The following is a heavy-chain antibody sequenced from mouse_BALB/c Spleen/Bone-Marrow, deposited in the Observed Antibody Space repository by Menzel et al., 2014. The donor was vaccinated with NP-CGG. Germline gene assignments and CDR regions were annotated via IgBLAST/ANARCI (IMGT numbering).Heavy chain of an antibody. V-gene: IGHV1-18*01. J-gene: IGHJ4*01. Sequence: VQLKQSAAALVNPGASMKISCKASGYSFTAYTMNWVKQSHGKNLEWIGLINPYNGGTSYNQKFKGNPTLTVDKSSSTAYMELLSLTSEDSAAYYCARWGSYAMDYWGQGTSGTVSS. CDR1: GYSFTAYT. CDR2: INPYNGGT. CDR3: ARWGSYAMDY.